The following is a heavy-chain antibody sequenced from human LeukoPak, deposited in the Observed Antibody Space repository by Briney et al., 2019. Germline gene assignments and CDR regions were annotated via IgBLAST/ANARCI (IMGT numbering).Heavy chain of an antibody. V-gene: IGHV4-61*02. J-gene: IGHJ3*02. Sequence: SSQTLSPTCTVSAGSVSSGDYYWSWIRQPAGKGLEWIGRIYSPGTNYNYNPSLKSRVTISIDTSKNQFSLKLTSVTAADTAVYYCARGIGTSYNSSRDAFDMWGQGTMVTVSS. CDR1: AGSVSSGDYY. CDR2: IYSPGTN. D-gene: IGHD3-22*01. CDR3: ARGIGTSYNSSRDAFDM.